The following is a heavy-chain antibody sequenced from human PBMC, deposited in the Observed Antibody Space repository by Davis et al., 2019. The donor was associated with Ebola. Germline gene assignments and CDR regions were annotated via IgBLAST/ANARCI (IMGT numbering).Heavy chain of an antibody. CDR1: GGSISSGGYY. CDR2: IYYSGGT. D-gene: IGHD3-22*01. J-gene: IGHJ4*02. CDR3: ARARRYYDSSGTLDY. Sequence: PSETLSLTCTVSGGSISSGGYYWSWIRQHPGKGLEWIGYIYYSGGTYYNPSLKSRVTISVDRSKNQFSLKLSSVTAADTAVYYCARARRYYDSSGTLDYWGQGTLVTVSS. V-gene: IGHV4-31*03.